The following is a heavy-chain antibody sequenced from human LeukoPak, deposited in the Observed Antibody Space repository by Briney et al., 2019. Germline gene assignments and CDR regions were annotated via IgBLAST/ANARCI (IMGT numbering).Heavy chain of an antibody. CDR3: AREGPGMAAAGTLDY. CDR2: INHSGST. Sequence: SETLSLTCAVYGGSFSGYYWSWIRQPPGKGLEWIGEINHSGSTNYNPSLKSRVTISVDTSKNQFSLKLSSVTAADTAVYYCAREGPGMAAAGTLDYWGQGTLVTVSS. D-gene: IGHD6-13*01. J-gene: IGHJ4*02. CDR1: GGSFSGYY. V-gene: IGHV4-34*01.